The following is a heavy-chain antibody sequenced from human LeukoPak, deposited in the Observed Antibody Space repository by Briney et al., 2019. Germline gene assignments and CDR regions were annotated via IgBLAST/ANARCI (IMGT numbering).Heavy chain of an antibody. D-gene: IGHD3-22*01. J-gene: IGHJ3*02. CDR3: ARKGSPGSGYYRRAFDI. V-gene: IGHV4-34*01. CDR2: INHSGST. Sequence: SETLSLTCAVYGGSFSGYYWSWIRQPPGNGLEWIGEINHSGSTNYNPSLKSRVTISVDTSKNQFSLKLSSVTAADTAVYYCARKGSPGSGYYRRAFDIWGQGTMVTVSS. CDR1: GGSFSGYY.